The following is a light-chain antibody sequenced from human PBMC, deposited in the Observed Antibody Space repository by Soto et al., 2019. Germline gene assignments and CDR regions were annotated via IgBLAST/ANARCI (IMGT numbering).Light chain of an antibody. CDR2: SNN. CDR3: AAWDDSLNGNWV. CDR1: SSNIGSNT. V-gene: IGLV1-44*01. J-gene: IGLJ3*02. Sequence: QSVLTQPPSASGTPGQRVTMSCSGSSSNIGSNTVNWYQQLPGMAPKLLIYSNNHRPSGVPDRFSGSKSGTSASLAISGLQAEGEADYYCAAWDDSLNGNWVFGGGTKLTVL.